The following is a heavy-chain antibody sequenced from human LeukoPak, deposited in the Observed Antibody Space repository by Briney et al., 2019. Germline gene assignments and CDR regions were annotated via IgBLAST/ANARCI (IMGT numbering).Heavy chain of an antibody. Sequence: SETLSLTCNVSGGSINSGRYYWSWIRQPAGRGLEWIGHISTSGRTSYSPSLKSRVTVSVDTSKNQFSLKMSSVTAADTAVYYCARQYYYYYMDVWGKGTTVTISS. V-gene: IGHV4-61*09. CDR3: ARQYYYYYMDV. CDR1: GGSINSGRYY. CDR2: ISTSGRT. J-gene: IGHJ6*03.